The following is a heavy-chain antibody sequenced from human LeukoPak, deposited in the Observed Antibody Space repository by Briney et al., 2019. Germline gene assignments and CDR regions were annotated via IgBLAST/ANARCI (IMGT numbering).Heavy chain of an antibody. Sequence: GGSLRLSCAASGLNLSRNWMSWVGKAPGKGLEWVANIKEDGSEKYYVDSVKGRFTTSRDNAKNSLYLQMNSLRAEDTAVYYCGLLSSSQTAMDVWGQGTAVTVSS. D-gene: IGHD2-21*02. J-gene: IGHJ6*02. CDR3: GLLSSSQTAMDV. CDR2: IKEDGSEK. V-gene: IGHV3-7*01. CDR1: GLNLSRNW.